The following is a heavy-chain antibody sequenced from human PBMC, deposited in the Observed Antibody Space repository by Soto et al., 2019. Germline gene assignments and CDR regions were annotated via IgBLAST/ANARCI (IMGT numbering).Heavy chain of an antibody. J-gene: IGHJ5*02. V-gene: IGHV4-34*01. CDR1: GGSFSGYY. CDR3: ARGLRTLDP. CDR2: INHSGST. Sequence: LTCAVYGGSFSGYYWSWIRQPPGRGLEWIGEINHSGSTNYNPSLKSRVTISVDTSKSQFSLKLSSVTAADTAVYYCARGLRTLDPWGQGTLVTVSS.